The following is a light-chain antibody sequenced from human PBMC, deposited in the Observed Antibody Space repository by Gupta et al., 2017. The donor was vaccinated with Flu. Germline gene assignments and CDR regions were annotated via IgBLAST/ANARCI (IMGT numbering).Light chain of an antibody. J-gene: IGLJ3*02. CDR3: AAWDDSLSGRV. Sequence: QSVLTQSPSASGTPGQRVTISCFGSSSNIGINYVYWYQPFPGTAPKLLIHKNNQRPSGVPDRFSGSKSGTSASLAIIGLRSEDEADYYCAAWDDSLSGRVFGGGTKLTVL. CDR1: SSNIGINY. CDR2: KNN. V-gene: IGLV1-47*01.